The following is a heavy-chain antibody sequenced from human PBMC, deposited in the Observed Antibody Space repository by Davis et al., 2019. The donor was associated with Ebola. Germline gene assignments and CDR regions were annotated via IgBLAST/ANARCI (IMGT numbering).Heavy chain of an antibody. D-gene: IGHD4-23*01. CDR3: ASVGGG. J-gene: IGHJ4*02. Sequence: GESLKISCAASGFTFSDYYMSWIRQAPGKGLEWVSGISWNSGSIGYADSVKGRFTISRDNSKNTLYLQMNSLRAEDTAAYYCASVGGGWGQGTLVTVSS. CDR2: ISWNSGSI. CDR1: GFTFSDYY. V-gene: IGHV3-23*01.